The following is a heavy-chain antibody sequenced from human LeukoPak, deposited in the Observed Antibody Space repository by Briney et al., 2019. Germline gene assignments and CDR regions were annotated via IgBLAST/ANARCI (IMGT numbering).Heavy chain of an antibody. CDR1: GFTFSNYW. Sequence: PGGSLRLSCAASGFTFSNYWMNWVRQAPGKELEWVSSISTSSSYIHYADSVKGRFTISRDNAKNSLYLQMNSLRAEDTAVYYCARGTLNIPGEHGAFDYWGQGTLVTVSS. V-gene: IGHV3-21*01. CDR3: ARGTLNIPGEHGAFDY. D-gene: IGHD1-14*01. CDR2: ISTSSSYI. J-gene: IGHJ4*02.